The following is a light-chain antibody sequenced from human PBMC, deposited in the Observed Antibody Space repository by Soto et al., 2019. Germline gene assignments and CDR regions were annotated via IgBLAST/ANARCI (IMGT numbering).Light chain of an antibody. CDR2: GAS. J-gene: IGKJ4*01. Sequence: EIVLTQSPATLSLSPGERATLSCRASQSVRTNLAWYQQKPGQAPRLLIFGASTRATGIPDRFSGSGSGTEFTLTVSSLQPEDIATYYCQQYDNLPNLTFGGGTKVDIK. CDR1: QSVRTN. CDR3: QQYDNLPNLT. V-gene: IGKV3-15*01.